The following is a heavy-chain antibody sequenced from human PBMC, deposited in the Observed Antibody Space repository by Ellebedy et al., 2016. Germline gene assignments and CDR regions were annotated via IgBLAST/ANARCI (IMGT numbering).Heavy chain of an antibody. CDR1: GYTFSSYG. Sequence: ASVKVSXXASGYTFSSYGISWVRQAPGQGLEWMGWINPNSGGTNYAQKFQGRVTMTRDTSISTAYMELSRLRSDDTAVYYCAREDLIDYWGQGTLVTVSS. J-gene: IGHJ4*02. CDR3: AREDLIDY. V-gene: IGHV1-2*02. CDR2: INPNSGGT.